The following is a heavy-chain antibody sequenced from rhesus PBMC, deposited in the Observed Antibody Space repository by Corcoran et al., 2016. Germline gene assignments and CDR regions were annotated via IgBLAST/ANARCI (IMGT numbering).Heavy chain of an antibody. CDR1: GGSINNNY. D-gene: IGHD3-3*01. Sequence: QLQLQESGPGLVKPSETLSLTCAVSGGSINNNYWTWIRQPPGKGLEWIGYISASGGSTDHNTALRSRVTIATETSKNQCALKLSSLTAADTAVYYCARGIYYFDYWGQGVLVTVSS. CDR2: ISASGGST. J-gene: IGHJ4*01. CDR3: ARGIYYFDY. V-gene: IGHV4-173*01.